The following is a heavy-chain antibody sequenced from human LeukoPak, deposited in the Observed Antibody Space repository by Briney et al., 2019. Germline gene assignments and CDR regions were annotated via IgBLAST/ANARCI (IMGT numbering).Heavy chain of an antibody. J-gene: IGHJ5*02. CDR2: IYYSGST. D-gene: IGHD4-11*01. Sequence: SETLSLTCTVSGGSISSGGYYWSWIRQHPGKGLEWFWYIYYSGSTYYNPSLKSRVTISVDTSKNQFSLKLSSVTAADTAVYYCARGRDDYSNYVVWFDPWGQGTLVTVSS. CDR1: GGSISSGGYY. CDR3: ARGRDDYSNYVVWFDP. V-gene: IGHV4-31*03.